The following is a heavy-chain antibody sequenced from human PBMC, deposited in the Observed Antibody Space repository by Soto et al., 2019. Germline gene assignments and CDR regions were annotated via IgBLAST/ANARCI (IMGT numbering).Heavy chain of an antibody. CDR2: IYPADSDT. CDR1: GYSFATYW. CDR3: AGPLYSSGSYSDY. V-gene: IGHV5-51*01. Sequence: PGESLKISCKGSGYSFATYWIAWVRQMPGKGLEWMGIIYPADSDTRYSPSFPGQVTISADKSISTAYLQWSSLKASDTALYYCAGPLYSSGSYSDYWGKGTLVTVAS. D-gene: IGHD3-10*01. J-gene: IGHJ4*02.